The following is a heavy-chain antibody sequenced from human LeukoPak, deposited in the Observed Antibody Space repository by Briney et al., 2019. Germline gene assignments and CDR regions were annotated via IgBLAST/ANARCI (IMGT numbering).Heavy chain of an antibody. V-gene: IGHV1-18*01. J-gene: IGHJ5*02. CDR3: AREEMGTTDS. D-gene: IGHD7-27*01. CDR2: ISPYNGNT. CDR1: GYTFTDYA. Sequence: ASVKVSCKASGYTFTDYAMHWVRQAPGQGLEWMGWISPYNGNTNNVQKVQGRVTMTTDTSTSTAYMELRRLTSDDTAVYYCAREEMGTTDSWGQGTLVTVSS.